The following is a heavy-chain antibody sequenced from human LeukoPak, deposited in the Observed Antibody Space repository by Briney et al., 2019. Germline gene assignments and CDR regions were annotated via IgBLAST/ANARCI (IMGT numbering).Heavy chain of an antibody. V-gene: IGHV4-59*01. J-gene: IGHJ3*02. CDR1: GGSISSYY. D-gene: IGHD6-13*01. CDR3: ARDRVAAAGTYDAFDI. CDR2: IYYSGRT. Sequence: SETLSLTCTVSGGSISSYYWSWIRQPPGKGLEWIGYIYYSGRTNYNPSLKSRVTISVDTSKNQFSLKLISVTAADTAVYYCARDRVAAAGTYDAFDIWGQGTMVTVSS.